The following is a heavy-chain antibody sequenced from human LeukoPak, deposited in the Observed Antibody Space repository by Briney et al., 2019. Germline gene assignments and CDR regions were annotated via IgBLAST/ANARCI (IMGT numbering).Heavy chain of an antibody. V-gene: IGHV4-39*07. CDR3: ARDGEGGYSGSRYSIISFDY. Sequence: SETLSLTCTVSGGSISSSSYYWGWIRQPPGKGLEWIGSIYYSGSTYYNPSLKSRVTISVDTSKNQFSLKLSSVTAADTAVYYCARDGEGGYSGSRYSIISFDYWGQGTLVTVSS. J-gene: IGHJ4*02. CDR1: GGSISSSSYY. D-gene: IGHD5-12*01. CDR2: IYYSGST.